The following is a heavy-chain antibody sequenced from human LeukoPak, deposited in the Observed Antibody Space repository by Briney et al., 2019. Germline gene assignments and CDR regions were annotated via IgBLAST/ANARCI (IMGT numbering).Heavy chain of an antibody. J-gene: IGHJ4*02. V-gene: IGHV3-23*01. CDR3: AKGRSGIAAAGLNY. Sequence: PGGSLRLSCAASGFTFSSYAMSWVRQAPGKGLEWVPVISGSSDITYYADSVKGRFTISRDNSKNTLYLQMNSLRAEDTAVYYCAKGRSGIAAAGLNYWGQGTLVTVSS. CDR1: GFTFSSYA. D-gene: IGHD6-13*01. CDR2: ISGSSDIT.